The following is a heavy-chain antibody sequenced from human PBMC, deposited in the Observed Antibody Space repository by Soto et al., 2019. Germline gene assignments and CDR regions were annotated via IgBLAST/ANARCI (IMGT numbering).Heavy chain of an antibody. CDR3: ARDFVVLPAAIHTGDYYYGMDV. D-gene: IGHD2-2*02. CDR1: GYTFTSYY. CDR2: INPSGGST. J-gene: IGHJ6*02. V-gene: IGHV1-46*01. Sequence: ASVKVSCKASGYTFTSYYMHWVRQAPGQGLEWMGIINPSGGSTSYAQKFQGRVTMTRDTSTSTVYVELSSLRSEDTAAYYCARDFVVLPAAIHTGDYYYGMDVWGQGTTVTVSS.